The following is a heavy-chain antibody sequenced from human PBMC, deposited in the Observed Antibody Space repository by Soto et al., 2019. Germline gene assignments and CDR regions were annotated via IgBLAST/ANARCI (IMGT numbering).Heavy chain of an antibody. CDR3: ARVSREGFLEWLSSDD. CDR1: GYTFTSYD. J-gene: IGHJ4*02. V-gene: IGHV1-8*01. D-gene: IGHD3-3*01. Sequence: ASVKVSCKASGYTFTSYDINWVRQATGQGLEWMGWMNPNSGNTGYAQKFQGRVTMTRNTSISTAYMELSSLRSEDTAVYYCARVSREGFLEWLSSDDWGQGTLVTVSS. CDR2: MNPNSGNT.